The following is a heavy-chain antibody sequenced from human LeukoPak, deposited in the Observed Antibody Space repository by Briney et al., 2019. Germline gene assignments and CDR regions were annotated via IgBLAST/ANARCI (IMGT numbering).Heavy chain of an antibody. CDR2: IYYSGSI. CDR1: GGSVSSGTYY. V-gene: IGHV4-61*01. CDR3: ARDNQNYDILTGFYYYGMDV. J-gene: IGHJ6*04. Sequence: SETLSLTCTVSGGSVSSGTYYWSWIRQPPGKELEWIGYIYYSGSINYNPSLKSRVTISVDTSKNQFSLRLSSVTAADTAVYYCARDNQNYDILTGFYYYGMDVWGKGTTVTVSS. D-gene: IGHD3-9*01.